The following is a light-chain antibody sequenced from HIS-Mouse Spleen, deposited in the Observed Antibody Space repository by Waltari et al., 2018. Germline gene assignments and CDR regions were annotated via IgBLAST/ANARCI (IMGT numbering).Light chain of an antibody. CDR1: SLSNYY. V-gene: IGLV3-19*01. CDR2: GQN. J-gene: IGLJ1*01. Sequence: SSELTQDPAVSVALGQTVRITCQGDSLSNYYASWYQQKPGQAPVLVIYGQNNRPSGIPDRFSGSSSGNTASLTITGAQAEDEADYYCNSRDSSGNHLVFGTGTKVTVL. CDR3: NSRDSSGNHLV.